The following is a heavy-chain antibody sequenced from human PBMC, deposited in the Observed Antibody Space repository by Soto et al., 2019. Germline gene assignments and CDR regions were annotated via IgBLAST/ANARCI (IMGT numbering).Heavy chain of an antibody. CDR2: IIPILGIA. D-gene: IGHD5-18*01. CDR1: GGTFSSYT. V-gene: IGHV1-69*02. J-gene: IGHJ4*02. CDR3: ARGGTAMVTFDD. Sequence: GASVKVSCKASGGTFSSYTISWVRQAPGQGLEWMGRIIPILGIANYAQKFQGRVTITADKSTSTAYMELSSLRSEDTAVYYCARGGTAMVTFDDWGQGTLVTVSS.